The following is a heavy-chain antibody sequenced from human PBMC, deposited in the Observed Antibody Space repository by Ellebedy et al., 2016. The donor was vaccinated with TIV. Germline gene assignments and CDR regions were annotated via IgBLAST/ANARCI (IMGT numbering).Heavy chain of an antibody. Sequence: SETLSLTCTVSGGSLSSFPYYWGWIRQSPGKGLEWIGTVYYSGNTYYNPSLKSRVTISVDTSMNRFSLDLKSVTAADTAVYYCARNVLIFTFDKWYSDLWGRGTLVTVSS. J-gene: IGHJ2*01. CDR2: VYYSGNT. D-gene: IGHD3/OR15-3a*01. V-gene: IGHV4-39*01. CDR1: GGSLSSFPYY. CDR3: ARNVLIFTFDKWYSDL.